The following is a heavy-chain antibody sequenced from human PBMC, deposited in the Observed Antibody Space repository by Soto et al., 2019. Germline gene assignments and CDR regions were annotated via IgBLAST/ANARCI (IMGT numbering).Heavy chain of an antibody. D-gene: IGHD2-21*01. Sequence: EVQLVESGGDLVQPGESLRLSCAAAGFTFSNYWMHWVRQAPGKRLVWVSRIDSHGSRITYADFVKGRFTFSRYNAKNTVYLHMDSLTGEYTAVYYCVRTGLVVAVAAGVDFWGQGTLVTVSS. CDR1: GFTFSNYW. J-gene: IGHJ4*02. CDR3: VRTGLVVAVAAGVDF. CDR2: IDSHGSRI. V-gene: IGHV3-74*01.